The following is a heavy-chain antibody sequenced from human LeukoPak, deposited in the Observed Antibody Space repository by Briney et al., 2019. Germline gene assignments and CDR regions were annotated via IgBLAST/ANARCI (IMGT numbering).Heavy chain of an antibody. CDR2: IYWDDDE. V-gene: IGHV2-5*02. CDR1: GFSRTTRPVG. D-gene: IGHD6-25*01. J-gene: IGHJ4*02. CDR3: AHRLALNGYWDMESFDF. Sequence: SAPSLVYPAPTLSLTCSFSGFSRTTRPVGVGWLRQPPGKALEWLSLIYWDDDERYSPSLRSRLTITKDTSKNQVVLTLTNMDPVDTATYFCAHRLALNGYWDMESFDFWGQGALVAVSS.